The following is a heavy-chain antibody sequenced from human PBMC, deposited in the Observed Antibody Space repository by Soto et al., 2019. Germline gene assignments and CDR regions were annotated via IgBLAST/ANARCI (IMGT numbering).Heavy chain of an antibody. D-gene: IGHD2-2*01. CDR1: GFTFSNAW. Sequence: EVQLVESGGGLVKPGGSLRLSCAASGFTFSNAWMSWVRQAPGKGLEWVGRIKSKTDGGTTDYAAPVKGRFTISRDDSKNTQYPQMNSLKTEDTAVYYCTTEVGYCSSTSCPNWYFDLWGRGTLVTVSS. J-gene: IGHJ2*01. V-gene: IGHV3-15*01. CDR3: TTEVGYCSSTSCPNWYFDL. CDR2: IKSKTDGGTT.